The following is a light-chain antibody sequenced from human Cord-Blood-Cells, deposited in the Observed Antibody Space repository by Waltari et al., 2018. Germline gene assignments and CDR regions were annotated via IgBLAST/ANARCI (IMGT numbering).Light chain of an antibody. CDR2: DVS. V-gene: IGLV2-14*03. Sequence: QPPLTPPASVPGPPGQSLTISPPGPRSDVGGYNDLPGYQQHPVKAPNLMIYDVSNRPSGVSNRFSGSKSGNTASLTISGLQAEDEADYYCSSYTSSSTPYVFGTGTKVTVL. CDR3: SSYTSSSTPYV. CDR1: RSDVGGYND. J-gene: IGLJ1*01.